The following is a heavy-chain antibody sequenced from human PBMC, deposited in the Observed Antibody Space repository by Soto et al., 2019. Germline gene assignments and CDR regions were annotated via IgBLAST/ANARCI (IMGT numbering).Heavy chain of an antibody. V-gene: IGHV3-30*18. D-gene: IGHD5-12*01. CDR2: ISYDGSNK. CDR1: GFTFNIYS. J-gene: IGHJ4*02. Sequence: GGSLRLSCAASGFTFNIYSRHWVRQAPGKGLEWVALISYDGSNKNYGDFVKGRFTISRDNSKNTLYLQMNSLRVEDTAVYYCAKDRAPYSGYDSALDYWGQGTQVTVSS. CDR3: AKDRAPYSGYDSALDY.